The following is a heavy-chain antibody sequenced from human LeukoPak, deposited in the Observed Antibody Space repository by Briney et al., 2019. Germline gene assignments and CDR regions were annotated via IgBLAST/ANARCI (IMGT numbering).Heavy chain of an antibody. J-gene: IGHJ4*02. V-gene: IGHV3-21*01. Sequence: GGSLRLSCAASGFTFSNFSMNWVRQTPGKGLEWVSAISSNGIHIYYVDSVKGRFTISRDNARNSLYLQMNSLRAEETAVYYCARGLPYVDYWGQGTLVTVSS. D-gene: IGHD5-18*01. CDR3: ARGLPYVDY. CDR1: GFTFSNFS. CDR2: ISSNGIHI.